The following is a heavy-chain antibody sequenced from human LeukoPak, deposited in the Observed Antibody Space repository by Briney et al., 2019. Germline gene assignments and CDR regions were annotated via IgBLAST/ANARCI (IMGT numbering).Heavy chain of an antibody. V-gene: IGHV4-34*01. CDR1: GGSISSDY. CDR2: INHSGST. CDR3: ARGRDYDGSGLAPPPLYY. D-gene: IGHD6-19*01. Sequence: PSETLSLTCTVSGGSISSDYWSWIRQPPGKGLEWIGEINHSGSTNYNPSLKSRVTISVDTSKNQFSLKLSSVTAADTAVYYCARGRDYDGSGLAPPPLYYWGQGTLVTVSS. J-gene: IGHJ4*02.